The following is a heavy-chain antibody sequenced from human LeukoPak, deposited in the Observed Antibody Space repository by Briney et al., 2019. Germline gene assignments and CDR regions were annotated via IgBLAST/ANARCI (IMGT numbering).Heavy chain of an antibody. V-gene: IGHV3-23*01. J-gene: IGHJ6*02. Sequence: LSGGSLRLSCAASGFTFSSYAMSWVRQAPGKGLEWVSAISGSGGSTYYADSVKGRFTISRDNSKNTLYLQMNSLRAEDTAVYYCANSPAADYYYYGMDVWGQGTTVTVSS. CDR1: GFTFSSYA. D-gene: IGHD2-15*01. CDR3: ANSPAADYYYYGMDV. CDR2: ISGSGGST.